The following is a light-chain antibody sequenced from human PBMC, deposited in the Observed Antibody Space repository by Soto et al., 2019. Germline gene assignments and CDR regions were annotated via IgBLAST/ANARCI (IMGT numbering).Light chain of an antibody. CDR3: QQYYSTPLT. CDR1: QIVLYSSNNKNY. J-gene: IGKJ4*01. CDR2: WAS. Sequence: DIVMTQSPDSLAVSLGERATINCKSSQIVLYSSNNKNYVAWYQQKPGQPPKLLIYWASTRESGVPDRFSGSGSGTDFTLTISSLQAEDVAVYYCQQYYSTPLTFDGGTKVDI. V-gene: IGKV4-1*01.